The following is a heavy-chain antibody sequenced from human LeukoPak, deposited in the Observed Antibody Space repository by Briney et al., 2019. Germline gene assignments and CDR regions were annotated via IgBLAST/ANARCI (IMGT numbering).Heavy chain of an antibody. V-gene: IGHV1-2*02. Sequence: GASVTVSFKASGYTFTSYGISWVRQARGQGLEWMGWINPNNGGTNYAQKFQGRVTMTRDTSITTAYMERSRLISDDTAGYYCARVQDYGDYPDYWGQGTLVTVSS. J-gene: IGHJ4*02. D-gene: IGHD4-17*01. CDR2: INPNNGGT. CDR1: GYTFTSYG. CDR3: ARVQDYGDYPDY.